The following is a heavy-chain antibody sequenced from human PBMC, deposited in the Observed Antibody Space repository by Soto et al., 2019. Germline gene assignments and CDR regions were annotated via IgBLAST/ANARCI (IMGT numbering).Heavy chain of an antibody. V-gene: IGHV4-61*01. CDR3: AREYHP. CDR1: GCSVSTGSYY. Sequence: SETLSLTCTVSGCSVSTGSYYWTWIRQPPGKGLEWIGHIYYSGSTNYNPSLKSRVTISLDTSRNQFSLKLSSVTAADTAVYYCAREYHPWGQGTLVTVSS. CDR2: IYYSGST. D-gene: IGHD2-2*02. J-gene: IGHJ5*02.